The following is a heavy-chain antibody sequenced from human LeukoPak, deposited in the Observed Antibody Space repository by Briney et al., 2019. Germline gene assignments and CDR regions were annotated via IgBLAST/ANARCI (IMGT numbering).Heavy chain of an antibody. Sequence: GGSLRLSCAASGFTFSSYNMNWVRQAPGKGLEWVSSISSGSSYIYYADSVKGRFTISRDNAKNSLYLDMNSLRVEDTAVYFCARALVGAAFDTWGQGALVTVSS. CDR1: GFTFSSYN. CDR2: ISSGSSYI. D-gene: IGHD1-26*01. CDR3: ARALVGAAFDT. J-gene: IGHJ4*02. V-gene: IGHV3-21*06.